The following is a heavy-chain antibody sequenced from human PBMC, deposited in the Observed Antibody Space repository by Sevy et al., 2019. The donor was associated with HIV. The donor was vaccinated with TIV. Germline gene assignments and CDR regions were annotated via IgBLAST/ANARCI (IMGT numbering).Heavy chain of an antibody. CDR2: IIPIFGTA. CDR3: ARGARGYSGYDSYYFDY. V-gene: IGHV1-69*13. D-gene: IGHD5-12*01. Sequence: ASVKVSCKASGGTFSSYAISWVRQAPGQGLEWMGGIIPIFGTANYAKKFQGRVTITADESTSTAYMELSSLRSEDTAVYYCARGARGYSGYDSYYFDYWGQGTLVTVSS. CDR1: GGTFSSYA. J-gene: IGHJ4*02.